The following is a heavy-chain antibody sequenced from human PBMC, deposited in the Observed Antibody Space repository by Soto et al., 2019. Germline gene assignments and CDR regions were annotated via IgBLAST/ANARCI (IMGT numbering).Heavy chain of an antibody. V-gene: IGHV5-51*01. CDR3: AIPADYGGNSRFDF. Sequence: ASVKVSCKAAGGTFSGYGISWVRQAPGQGLEWMGLIYPGDSDTRYSPSFQGQVTISADKSISTAYLQWSSLKASDTAMYYCAIPADYGGNSRFDFWGQGTLVTVSS. CDR2: IYPGDSDT. D-gene: IGHD4-17*01. J-gene: IGHJ4*02. CDR1: GGTFSGYG.